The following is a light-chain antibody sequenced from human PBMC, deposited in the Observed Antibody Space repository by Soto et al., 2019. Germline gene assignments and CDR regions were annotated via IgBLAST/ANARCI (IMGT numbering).Light chain of an antibody. V-gene: IGLV1-44*01. Sequence: QPVLTQPPSASGTPGQRVSMSCSGSSSNIGSNTVNWYQQFPGTAPKLLIYYNNQRPSGVPDRFSGSKSGTSASLAISGLQSEDEADYYCSTWDGSLNAVLFGGGTKLTVL. CDR3: STWDGSLNAVL. J-gene: IGLJ2*01. CDR2: YNN. CDR1: SSNIGSNT.